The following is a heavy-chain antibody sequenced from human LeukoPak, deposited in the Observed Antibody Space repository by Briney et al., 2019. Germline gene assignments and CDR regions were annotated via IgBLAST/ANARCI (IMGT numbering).Heavy chain of an antibody. CDR1: GYTFTSYG. V-gene: IGHV1-18*01. CDR3: ARADVLRYFDRLNPLDY. J-gene: IGHJ4*02. D-gene: IGHD3-9*01. Sequence: GSSVKVSCKASGYTFTSYGISWVRQAPGQGLEWMGWISAYNGNTNYAQKLQGRVTMTTDTSTSTAYMELRSLRSDDTAVYYCARADVLRYFDRLNPLDYWGQGTLVTVSS. CDR2: ISAYNGNT.